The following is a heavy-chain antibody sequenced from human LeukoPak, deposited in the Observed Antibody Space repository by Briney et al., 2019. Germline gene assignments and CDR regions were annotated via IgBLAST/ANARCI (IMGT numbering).Heavy chain of an antibody. D-gene: IGHD3-16*02. Sequence: SETLSLTCTVSGGSISSGGYYWSWIRQPPGKGLEWIGYIYHSGSTYYNPSLKSRVTISVDRSKNQFSLKLSSVTAADTAVYYCARGSLFHYWGQGTLVTVSS. CDR1: GGSISSGGYY. V-gene: IGHV4-30-2*01. CDR3: ARGSLFHY. J-gene: IGHJ4*02. CDR2: IYHSGST.